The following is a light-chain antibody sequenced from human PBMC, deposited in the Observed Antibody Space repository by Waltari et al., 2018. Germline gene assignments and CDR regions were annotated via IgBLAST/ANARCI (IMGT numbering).Light chain of an antibody. V-gene: IGKV3-20*01. J-gene: IGKJ2*01. CDR1: QRVSSTY. Sequence: EIVLTQSPGTLSLSPGGRATLSCRASQRVSSTYLGWYQQKPGQAPRPLIYGTSSRATGIPDRFSGSGSATDFTLTISRLEPEDFAVYFCHHYGSSGDNFGQGTKLEIK. CDR3: HHYGSSGDN. CDR2: GTS.